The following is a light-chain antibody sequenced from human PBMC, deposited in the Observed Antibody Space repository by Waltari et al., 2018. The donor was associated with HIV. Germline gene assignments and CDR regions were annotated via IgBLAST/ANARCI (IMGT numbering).Light chain of an antibody. CDR2: GAS. Sequence: EMVLTQSPGTLSLSPGERATLSCRASQSVSSNYLAWYQQKPCQAPRLLIYGASNRATGIPDRFSGSGYGTDFTLTISRLEPEDFAVYYCQQYGSSPPYPFGHGTKLEIK. CDR1: QSVSSNY. V-gene: IGKV3-20*01. CDR3: QQYGSSPPYP. J-gene: IGKJ2*01.